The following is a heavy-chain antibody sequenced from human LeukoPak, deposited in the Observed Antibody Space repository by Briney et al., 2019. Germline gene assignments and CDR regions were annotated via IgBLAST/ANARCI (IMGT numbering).Heavy chain of an antibody. CDR1: GFTFSSYG. CDR2: IWYDGSNK. Sequence: GGSLRLSCAASGFTFSSYGMHWVRQAPSKGLEWVAVIWYDGSNKYYADSVKGRFTISRDNSKNTLYLQMNSLRAEDTAVYYCAKQAVAGSVDYWGQGTLVTVSS. V-gene: IGHV3-33*06. J-gene: IGHJ4*02. CDR3: AKQAVAGSVDY. D-gene: IGHD6-19*01.